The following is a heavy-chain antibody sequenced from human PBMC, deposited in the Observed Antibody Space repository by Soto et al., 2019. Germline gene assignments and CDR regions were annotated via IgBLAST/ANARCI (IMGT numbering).Heavy chain of an antibody. CDR3: VTVSPSIAGTVAS. D-gene: IGHD1-7*01. J-gene: IGHJ4*02. Sequence: QVQLVESGGGVVQPGMSLRLSCAASGFTFSDLSMHWVRQAPGKGLDWVAAISTDGTNKHYADSVQGRFIISRDNLKNTLSLHMISLRVEDTAMYYCVTVSPSIAGTVASWGQGTLVTVSS. CDR2: ISTDGTNK. CDR1: GFTFSDLS. V-gene: IGHV3-30-3*01.